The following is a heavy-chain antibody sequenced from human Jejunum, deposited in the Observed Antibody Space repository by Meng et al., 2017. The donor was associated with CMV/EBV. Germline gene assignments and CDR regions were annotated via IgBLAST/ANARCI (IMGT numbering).Heavy chain of an antibody. Sequence: SGFTFCTYTMNWVRQAPGKGLEWVSSISPSSNYIYYADSVKGRFTISRDNAKNSLYLEMNSLRADDTAVYYCAKESMARNYFDYWGQGTLVTVSS. CDR3: AKESMARNYFDY. J-gene: IGHJ4*02. D-gene: IGHD2/OR15-2a*01. V-gene: IGHV3-21*01. CDR1: GFTFCTYT. CDR2: ISPSSNYI.